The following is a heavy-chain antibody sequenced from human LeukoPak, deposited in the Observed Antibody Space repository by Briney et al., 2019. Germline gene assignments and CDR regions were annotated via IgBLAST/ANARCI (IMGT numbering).Heavy chain of an antibody. D-gene: IGHD3-9*01. CDR1: GYTFTGYY. J-gene: IGHJ5*02. Sequence: GASVKVSCKASGYTFTGYYMHWVRQAPGQGLEWMGWINPNSGGTNYAQKFQGRVTMTRDTSISTAYMELSRLRSDDTAVYYCARVPSDILTGYFHNPWGQGTLVTVSS. CDR2: INPNSGGT. V-gene: IGHV1-2*02. CDR3: ARVPSDILTGYFHNP.